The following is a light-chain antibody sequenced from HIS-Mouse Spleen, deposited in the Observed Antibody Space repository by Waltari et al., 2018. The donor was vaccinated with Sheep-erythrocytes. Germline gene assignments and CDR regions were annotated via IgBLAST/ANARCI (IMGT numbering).Light chain of an antibody. CDR3: EQYYSYPPWT. CDR1: QGISSY. J-gene: IGKJ1*01. CDR2: AAS. Sequence: AIRMTQSPSSFSASTGDRVTITCRASQGISSYLAWYQQKPGKAPKLLFYAASTLQSGVPSRCSGSGSGTDFTLTISCLQSEDFATYYCEQYYSYPPWTFGQGTKVEIK. V-gene: IGKV1-8*01.